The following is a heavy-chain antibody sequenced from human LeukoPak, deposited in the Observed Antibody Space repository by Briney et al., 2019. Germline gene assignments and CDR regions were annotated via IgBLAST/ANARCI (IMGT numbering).Heavy chain of an antibody. CDR3: ATFPSGSYSAY. V-gene: IGHV3-23*01. D-gene: IGHD1-26*01. Sequence: GGSLRLSCAASGFIFSSHGMNWVRQAPGKGLEWVSGISPSGDITYYADSVKGRFTISRDNSKNTVYLQMNSLKTEDTAVYYCATFPSGSYSAYWGQGTLVTVSS. J-gene: IGHJ4*02. CDR1: GFIFSSHG. CDR2: ISPSGDIT.